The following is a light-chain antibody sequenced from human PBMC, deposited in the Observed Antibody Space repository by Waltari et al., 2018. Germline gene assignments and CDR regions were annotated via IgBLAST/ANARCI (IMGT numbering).Light chain of an antibody. J-gene: IGKJ2*01. CDR3: QQYNNWPFYT. CDR2: DSS. CDR1: QSFSNK. V-gene: IGKV3-15*01. Sequence: ETVMTQSPATLSLSPGERATLSCWASQSFSNKLAWYQQKVGQAPRLLIYDSSTRATGIPDRFSGSGSGTEFTLTISSLQSEDFAVYYCQQYNNWPFYTFGQGTKLEI.